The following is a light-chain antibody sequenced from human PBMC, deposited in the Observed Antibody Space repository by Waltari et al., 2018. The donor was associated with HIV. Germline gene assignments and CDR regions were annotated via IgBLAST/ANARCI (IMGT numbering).Light chain of an antibody. CDR2: DAS. CDR3: QQRNTWPLT. J-gene: IGKJ4*01. CDR1: QSVNNY. Sequence: EIVLTQSPATLSSSPGERATLSCRASQSVNNYLAWYQQKPGQSPRLLIYDASNRATGIPVRFSGSGSGTDFTLTISSLEPEDFAVYYCQQRNTWPLTFGGGTRVEIK. V-gene: IGKV3-11*01.